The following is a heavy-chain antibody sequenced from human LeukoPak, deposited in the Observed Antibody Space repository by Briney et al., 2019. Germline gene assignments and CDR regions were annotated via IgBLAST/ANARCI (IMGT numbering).Heavy chain of an antibody. D-gene: IGHD1-26*01. CDR3: ARQGWGVELLVYYYYYMDV. V-gene: IGHV4-4*02. CDR1: GVSISSSNW. J-gene: IGHJ6*03. CDR2: INYSGST. Sequence: SGALSLTCAVSGVSISSSNWGSWVRQPPGKGLEWIGSINYSGSTYYNPSLKRRVTIAVDTSKNQFSLKLSSVTAADTAVYYCARQGWGVELLVYYYYYMDVWGKGTTVTVSS.